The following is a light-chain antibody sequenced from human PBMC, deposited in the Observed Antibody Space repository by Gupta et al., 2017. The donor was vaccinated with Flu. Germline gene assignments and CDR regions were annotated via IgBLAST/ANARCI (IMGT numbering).Light chain of an antibody. Sequence: DIQMTQSPSSLSAPVGDRVTITCRASQSIGTYLSWYQKKPGKAPELLIYVASTLYSGVPSRFRGSGSGTDFDLTISGLQPDDFASYYCQQTYSPTRTFGGGTKIDIK. CDR2: VAS. V-gene: IGKV1-39*01. J-gene: IGKJ4*01. CDR1: QSIGTY. CDR3: QQTYSPTRT.